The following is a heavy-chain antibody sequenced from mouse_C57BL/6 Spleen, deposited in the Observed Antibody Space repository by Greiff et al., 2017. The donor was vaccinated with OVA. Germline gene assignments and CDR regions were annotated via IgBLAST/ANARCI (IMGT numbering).Heavy chain of an antibody. Sequence: QVQLQQPGAELVRPGTSVKLSCKASGYTFTSYWMHWVKQRPGQGLEWIGVIDPSDSYTNYNQKFKGKATLTVDTSSSTAYMQLSSLTSEDSAVYYCVRKGTTVAPDYWGQGTTLTVSS. D-gene: IGHD1-1*01. J-gene: IGHJ2*01. CDR2: IDPSDSYT. CDR3: VRKGTTVAPDY. V-gene: IGHV1-59*01. CDR1: GYTFTSYW.